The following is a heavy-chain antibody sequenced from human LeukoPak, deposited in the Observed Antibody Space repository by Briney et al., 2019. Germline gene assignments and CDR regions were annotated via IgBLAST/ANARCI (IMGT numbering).Heavy chain of an antibody. J-gene: IGHJ4*02. D-gene: IGHD6-13*01. V-gene: IGHV3-66*01. CDR2: IYSSCST. Sequence: PGGSLRLFCAASGFTVSSNYMSWVRQAPGEGRELFSVIYSSCSTYYADYVKSRFTISTDNTKNTLYLQMNSLKAEDTAVYYCASPGIAAAGADYWGQGTLVTVSS. CDR3: ASPGIAAAGADY. CDR1: GFTVSSNY.